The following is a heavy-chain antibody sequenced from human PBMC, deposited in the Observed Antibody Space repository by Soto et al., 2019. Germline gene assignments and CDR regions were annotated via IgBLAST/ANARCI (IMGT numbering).Heavy chain of an antibody. CDR1: GFTFSSYG. Sequence: GGSLRLSCVGSGFTFSSYGMHWVRQTPGKGLECVAVISDTGSSHYYAASVEGRFTISRENSKNTLSLHMDRLRVEDTAVYYCAKDRGGDCPDNSCYFGADYWGQGTPVTVSS. CDR2: ISDTGSSH. CDR3: AKDRGGDCPDNSCYFGADY. J-gene: IGHJ4*02. D-gene: IGHD2-2*01. V-gene: IGHV3-30*18.